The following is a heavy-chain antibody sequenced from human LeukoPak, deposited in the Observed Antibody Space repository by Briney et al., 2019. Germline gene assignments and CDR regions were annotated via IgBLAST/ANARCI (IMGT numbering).Heavy chain of an antibody. Sequence: SETLSLTCTVSGGSISSYYWSWIRQPPGKGLEWIGYIYYSGSTNYNPSLKSRVTISVDTSKNQFSLKLSSVTAADTAVYYCARGRDYGDYVDYWGQGALVTVSS. CDR1: GGSISSYY. D-gene: IGHD4-17*01. CDR3: ARGRDYGDYVDY. CDR2: IYYSGST. J-gene: IGHJ4*02. V-gene: IGHV4-59*01.